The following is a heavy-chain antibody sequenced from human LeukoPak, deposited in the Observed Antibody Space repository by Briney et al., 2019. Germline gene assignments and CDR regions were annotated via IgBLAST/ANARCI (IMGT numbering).Heavy chain of an antibody. CDR1: GYTFTGYY. CDR2: INPNSGGT. J-gene: IGHJ5*02. D-gene: IGHD2-2*01. V-gene: IGHV1-2*02. Sequence: GASVKVSCKASGYTFTGYYMHWVRQAPGQGLEWMGWINPNSGGTNYAQKFQGRVTMTRDTSISTAYMELSRLRSDDTAVHYCARWARVVPAAKCWFDPWGQGTLVTVSS. CDR3: ARWARVVPAAKCWFDP.